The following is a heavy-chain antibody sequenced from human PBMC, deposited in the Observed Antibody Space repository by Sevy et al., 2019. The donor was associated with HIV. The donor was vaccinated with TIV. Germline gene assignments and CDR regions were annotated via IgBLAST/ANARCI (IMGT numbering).Heavy chain of an antibody. CDR2: ISYIGST. CDR1: GGSLSSGSYY. CDR3: VRDRIAAAGGYFDN. Sequence: SETLSLTCTVSGGSLSSGSYYWSRIRQPPGKGREWIGYISYIGSTNYNPSLKSRVTISVDTSKNQLSLRLTSVTAADTAVYYCVRDRIAAAGGYFDNWGQGTLVTVSS. J-gene: IGHJ4*02. V-gene: IGHV4-61*01. D-gene: IGHD6-13*01.